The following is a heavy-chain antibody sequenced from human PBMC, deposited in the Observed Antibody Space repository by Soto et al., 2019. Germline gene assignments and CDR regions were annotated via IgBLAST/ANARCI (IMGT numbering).Heavy chain of an antibody. V-gene: IGHV3-21*01. Sequence: GGSLRLSCAASGFTFSSNSMSWVRQAPGKGLEWVSSISSSGSRVYYADSLKSRFTISRDNAKNSLYLQMNSLSAEDTAVYYCARRYCTNGVCPFDSWGQGTLVTVSS. J-gene: IGHJ4*02. CDR1: GFTFSSNS. D-gene: IGHD2-8*01. CDR3: ARRYCTNGVCPFDS. CDR2: ISSSGSRV.